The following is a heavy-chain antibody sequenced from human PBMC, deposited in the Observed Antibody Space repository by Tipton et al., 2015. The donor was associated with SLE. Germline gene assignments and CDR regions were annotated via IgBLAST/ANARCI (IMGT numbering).Heavy chain of an antibody. D-gene: IGHD2-8*02. CDR1: GYTFTGYY. CDR2: INPNSGGT. CDR3: ARERGLVGSGADFQH. J-gene: IGHJ1*01. V-gene: IGHV1-2*02. Sequence: QLVQSGAEVKKPGASVKVSCKASGYTFTGYYMHWVRQAPGQGLEWMGWINPNSGGTNYSQKFQGRITMTRDTSISTAYMELSRLTSDDKAVYYCARERGLVGSGADFQHWGQGTLVTVSS.